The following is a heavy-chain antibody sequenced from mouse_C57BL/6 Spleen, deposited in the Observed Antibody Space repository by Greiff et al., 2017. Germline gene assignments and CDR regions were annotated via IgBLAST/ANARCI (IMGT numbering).Heavy chain of an antibody. V-gene: IGHV2-9-1*01. J-gene: IGHJ1*03. CDR2: IWTGGGT. Sequence: VQLMESGPGLVAPSQCLSITCTVSGFSLTSYAISWVRQPPGKGLEWLGVIWTGGGTNYNSAFKSRLSISKDNSKRQVFLKMNSLQTVDTARYYCARYQEGSYWYFGVWGTGTTVTVSS. CDR3: ARYQEGSYWYFGV. CDR1: GFSLTSYA.